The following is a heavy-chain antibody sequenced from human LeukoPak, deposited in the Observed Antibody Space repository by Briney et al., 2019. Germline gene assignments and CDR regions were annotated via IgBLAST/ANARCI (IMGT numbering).Heavy chain of an antibody. J-gene: IGHJ6*03. CDR3: AKDLFRYDYTPGVMDV. D-gene: IGHD4-11*01. Sequence: PGGSLRLSCAVSGFSVTNSYMDWVRQAPGKGLEWVSAISGSGGSTYYADSVKGRFTISRDNSKNTLYLQMNSLRAEDTAVYYCAKDLFRYDYTPGVMDVWGKGTTVTVSS. V-gene: IGHV3-23*01. CDR1: GFSVTNSY. CDR2: ISGSGGST.